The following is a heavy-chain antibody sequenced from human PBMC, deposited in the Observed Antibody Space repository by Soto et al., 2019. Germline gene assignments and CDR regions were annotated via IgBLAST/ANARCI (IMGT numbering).Heavy chain of an antibody. V-gene: IGHV4-34*01. CDR2: INHSGST. Sequence: SETLSLTCAVYGGSFSGYYWSWIRQPPGKGLEWIGEINHSGSTNYNPPLKSRVTISVDTSKNQFSLKLSSVTAADTAVYYCARDIVVVPAAMNGMDVWGQGTTVTVSS. J-gene: IGHJ6*02. CDR3: ARDIVVVPAAMNGMDV. D-gene: IGHD2-2*01. CDR1: GGSFSGYY.